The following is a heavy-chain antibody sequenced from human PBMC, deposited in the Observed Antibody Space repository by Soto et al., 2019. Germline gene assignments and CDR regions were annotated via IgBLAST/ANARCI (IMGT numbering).Heavy chain of an antibody. V-gene: IGHV1-69*13. CDR2: IIPIFGTA. D-gene: IGHD3-9*01. Sequence: SVKVSCKASGGTFSSYAISWVRQAPGQGLEWMGGIIPIFGTANYAQKFQGRVTITADESTSTAYMELSSLRSEDTAVYYCATLSAINRNLYYFGMDVWGQGTTITGS. CDR3: ATLSAINRNLYYFGMDV. J-gene: IGHJ6*02. CDR1: GGTFSSYA.